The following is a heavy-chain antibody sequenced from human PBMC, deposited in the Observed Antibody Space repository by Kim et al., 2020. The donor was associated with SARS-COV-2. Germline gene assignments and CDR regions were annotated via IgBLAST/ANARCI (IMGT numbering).Heavy chain of an antibody. Sequence: NTNYAQKLQGRVTMTTDTSTSTAYMELRSLRSDDTAVYYCARGGSSWLTYWGQGTLVTVSS. J-gene: IGHJ4*02. V-gene: IGHV1-18*01. D-gene: IGHD6-13*01. CDR3: ARGGSSWLTY. CDR2: NT.